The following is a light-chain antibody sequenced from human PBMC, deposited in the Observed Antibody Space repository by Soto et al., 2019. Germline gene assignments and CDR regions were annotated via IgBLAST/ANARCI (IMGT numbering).Light chain of an antibody. CDR2: AAS. V-gene: IGKV1-27*01. CDR3: QKYNSAPLT. J-gene: IGKJ4*01. Sequence: DIQMTQSPSSLSASLGDRVTITCRASQGIGVYLAWFQQKPGKVPKLLIYAASTLQSGVPSRFSGRGSGTDFTLTISNLQPEDFATYYCQKYNSAPLTFGGGTKVEIK. CDR1: QGIGVY.